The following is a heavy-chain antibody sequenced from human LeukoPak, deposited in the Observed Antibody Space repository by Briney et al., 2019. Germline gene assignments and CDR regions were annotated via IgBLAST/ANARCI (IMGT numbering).Heavy chain of an antibody. CDR2: IYNGRT. J-gene: IGHJ4*02. D-gene: IGHD3-16*02. CDR1: GGSISSNSYY. CDR3: ARAGGSYRYSPFDY. Sequence: SETLSLTCTVSGGSISSNSYYWSWIRQPAGKGLEWIGRIYNGRTNYNPSLKSRVTISVDTSKNQVSLKLSSVTAADTAVYYCARAGGSYRYSPFDYWGQGTLVTVSS. V-gene: IGHV4-61*02.